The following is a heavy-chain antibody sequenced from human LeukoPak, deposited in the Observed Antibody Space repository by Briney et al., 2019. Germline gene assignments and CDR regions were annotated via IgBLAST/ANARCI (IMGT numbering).Heavy chain of an antibody. Sequence: SETLPLTCTVSGGSISSYYWSWIRQPPGKGLEWIGYIYYSGSTNYNPSLKSRVTISVDTSKNQFSLKLSSVTAADTAVYYCASLAGDPDYWGQGTLVTVSS. CDR3: ASLAGDPDY. V-gene: IGHV4-59*08. CDR2: IYYSGST. CDR1: GGSISSYY. J-gene: IGHJ4*02. D-gene: IGHD6-19*01.